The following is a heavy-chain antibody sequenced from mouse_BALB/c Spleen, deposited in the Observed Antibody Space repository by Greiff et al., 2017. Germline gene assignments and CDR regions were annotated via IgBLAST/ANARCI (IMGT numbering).Heavy chain of an antibody. CDR2: INPGSGGT. CDR1: GYAFTNYL. J-gene: IGHJ3*01. D-gene: IGHD1-1*01. Sequence: VQLQQSGAELVRPGTSVKVSCKASGYAFTNYLIEWVKQRPGQGLEWIGVINPGSGGTNYNEKFKGKATLTADKSSSTAYMQLSSLTSDDSAVYFCARRTTVVDQAWFADWGQGTLVTVSA. CDR3: ARRTTVVDQAWFAD. V-gene: IGHV1-54*01.